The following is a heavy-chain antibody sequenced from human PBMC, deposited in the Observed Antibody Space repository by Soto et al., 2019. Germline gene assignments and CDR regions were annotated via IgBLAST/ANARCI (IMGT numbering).Heavy chain of an antibody. CDR3: ARETVADYYSYGMDV. D-gene: IGHD6-19*01. V-gene: IGHV3-23*01. CDR2: ISGSGGST. CDR1: GFTFSSYA. J-gene: IGHJ6*02. Sequence: GGSLRLSCAASGFTFSSYAMSWVRQAPGKGLEWVSAISGSGGSTYYADSVKGRFTISRDNAKNSLYLQMNSLRAEDTAVYYCARETVADYYSYGMDVWGQGTTVTVTS.